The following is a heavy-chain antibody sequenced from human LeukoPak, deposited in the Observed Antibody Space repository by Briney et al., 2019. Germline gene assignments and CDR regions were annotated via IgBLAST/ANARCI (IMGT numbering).Heavy chain of an antibody. CDR3: ARDGWGYFEWLSL. CDR2: ISSSGSII. J-gene: IGHJ4*02. CDR1: GFTFSSYE. V-gene: IGHV3-48*03. D-gene: IGHD3-9*01. Sequence: GGSLRLSCAASGFTFSSYEMNWVSQAPGKGLEWVSYISSSGSIIYYADSVKGRFTISRDNAKNSLYLQMNSLRAEDTAVYYCARDGWGYFEWLSLWGQGTLVTVSS.